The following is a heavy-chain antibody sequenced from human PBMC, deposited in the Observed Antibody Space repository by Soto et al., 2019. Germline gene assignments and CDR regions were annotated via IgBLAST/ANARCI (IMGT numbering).Heavy chain of an antibody. J-gene: IGHJ3*01. CDR2: LYDVSGS. CDR1: GLTVSGTKY. Sequence: DVQLVDSGGGLIQPGESLRLSCAAFGLTVSGTKYVAWVRQAPGKGLEWVSALYDVSGSFYADSVKGRFTTSSDRSKSTVYLQMNDLRRDDPTVYYCASWHEREHAYDVWGQGTTVIVSS. V-gene: IGHV3-53*01. D-gene: IGHD1-1*01. CDR3: ASWHEREHAYDV.